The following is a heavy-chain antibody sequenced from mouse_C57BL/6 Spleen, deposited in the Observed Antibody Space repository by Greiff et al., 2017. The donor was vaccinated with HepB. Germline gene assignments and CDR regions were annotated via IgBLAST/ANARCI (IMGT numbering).Heavy chain of an antibody. V-gene: IGHV3-6*01. D-gene: IGHD2-9*01. CDR3: AREPSVVTTGDYYAMDY. Sequence: EVQLQESGPGLVKPSQSLSLTCSVTGYSITSGYYWNWIRQFPGNKLEWMGYISYDGSNNYNPSLKNRISITRDTSKNQFFLKLNSVTTEDTATYYFAREPSVVTTGDYYAMDYWGQGTSVTVSS. CDR1: GYSITSGYY. CDR2: ISYDGSN. J-gene: IGHJ4*01.